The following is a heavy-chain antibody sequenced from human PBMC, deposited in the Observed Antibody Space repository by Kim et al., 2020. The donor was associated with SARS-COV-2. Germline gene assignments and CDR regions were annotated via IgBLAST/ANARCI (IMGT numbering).Heavy chain of an antibody. V-gene: IGHV3-30*18. J-gene: IGHJ4*02. Sequence: GGSLRLSCAASGFTFSSYGMHWVRQAPGKGLEWVAVISYDGSNKYYADSVKGRFTISRDNSKNTLYLQMNSLRAEDTAVYYCAKELHMVRGFDYWGQGTLVTVSS. CDR2: ISYDGSNK. CDR1: GFTFSSYG. CDR3: AKELHMVRGFDY. D-gene: IGHD3-10*01.